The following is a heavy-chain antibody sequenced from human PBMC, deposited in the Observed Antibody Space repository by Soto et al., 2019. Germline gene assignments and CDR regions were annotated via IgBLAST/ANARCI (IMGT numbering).Heavy chain of an antibody. D-gene: IGHD2-2*01. CDR3: ARTRDDVAVPAALRTYHYYGMDV. CDR1: GYTFTSYY. J-gene: IGHJ6*02. Sequence: GASVKVSCKASGYTFTSYYMHWVRQAPGQGLEWMGIINPSGGSTSYAQKFQGRVTMTRDTSTSTVYMELSSLRSEDTAVYYCARTRDDVAVPAALRTYHYYGMDVWGQGSTVIVSS. CDR2: INPSGGST. V-gene: IGHV1-46*01.